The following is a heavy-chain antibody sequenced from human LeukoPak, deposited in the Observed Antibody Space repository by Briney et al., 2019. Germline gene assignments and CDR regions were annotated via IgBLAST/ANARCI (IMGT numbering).Heavy chain of an antibody. J-gene: IGHJ4*02. CDR3: ARDRVGSSWVDY. CDR1: GFTVSSNY. D-gene: IGHD6-13*01. Sequence: GGSLRLSCAASGFTVSSNYMSWVRQAPGKGLEWVSVIYSGGSTYYADSVKGRFTISRDNSKNTLYLQMNSLRAEDTAVYYCARDRVGSSWVDYWGQGTLVTVSS. CDR2: IYSGGST. V-gene: IGHV3-66*01.